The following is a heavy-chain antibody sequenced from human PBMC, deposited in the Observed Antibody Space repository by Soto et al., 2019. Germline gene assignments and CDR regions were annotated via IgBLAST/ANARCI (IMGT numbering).Heavy chain of an antibody. CDR3: AKDTGTIFGSALDY. Sequence: GGSLRLSWAASGFTFVDYAMHWIRQAPGKGLEWVSGISWNSGSIGYADSVKGRFTISRDNAKNSLYLQMNSLRAEDTALYYCAKDTGTIFGSALDYWGQGTLVTVSS. CDR2: ISWNSGSI. CDR1: GFTFVDYA. D-gene: IGHD3-3*01. V-gene: IGHV3-9*01. J-gene: IGHJ4*02.